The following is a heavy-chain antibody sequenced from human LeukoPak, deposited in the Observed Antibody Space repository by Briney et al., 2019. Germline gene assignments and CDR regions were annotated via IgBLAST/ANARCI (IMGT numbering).Heavy chain of an antibody. CDR3: ARGAHDVWGSYRPYYFDY. Sequence: PGGSLRLSCAASGFTFSSYSMNWVRQAPGKGLDWVSSISSSSSYIYYADSVKGRFTISRDNAKNSLYLQMDSLRAEDTAVYYCARGAHDVWGSYRPYYFDYWGQGTLVTVSS. D-gene: IGHD3-16*02. V-gene: IGHV3-21*01. CDR1: GFTFSSYS. J-gene: IGHJ4*02. CDR2: ISSSSSYI.